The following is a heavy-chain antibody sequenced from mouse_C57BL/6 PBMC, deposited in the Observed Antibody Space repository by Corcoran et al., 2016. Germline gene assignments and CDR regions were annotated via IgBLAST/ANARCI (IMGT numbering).Heavy chain of an antibody. CDR2: INTYSGVP. V-gene: IGHV9-3*01. Sequence: IQLVHPGHDLKKPGETVKISCTASGYTFTTYVMSWVKQATGKGLKWMGWINTYSGVPTYADDFKGRFAFSLETSASTAYLQINNLKNEDTATYFCARDSNLRMDYWGQGTSVTVSS. J-gene: IGHJ4*01. CDR1: GYTFTTYV. D-gene: IGHD2-5*01. CDR3: ARDSNLRMDY.